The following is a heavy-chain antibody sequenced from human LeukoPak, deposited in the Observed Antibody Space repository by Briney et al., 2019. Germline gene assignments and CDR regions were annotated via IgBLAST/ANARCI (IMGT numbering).Heavy chain of an antibody. J-gene: IGHJ6*03. CDR3: ARTYCGGDCRGYYYSYYMDV. CDR2: INHSGST. V-gene: IGHV4-34*01. Sequence: SETLSLTCAVYGGSFSGYYWSWIRPPPGKGLEWIGEINHSGSTNYNPSLKRRISISVATSKNQFSLRMSSVTAADTAVYYCARTYCGGDCRGYYYSYYMDVWGKGTTVTISS. CDR1: GGSFSGYY. D-gene: IGHD2-21*02.